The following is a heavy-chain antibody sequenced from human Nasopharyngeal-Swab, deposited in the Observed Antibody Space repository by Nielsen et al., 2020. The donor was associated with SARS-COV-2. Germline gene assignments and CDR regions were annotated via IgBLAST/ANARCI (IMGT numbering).Heavy chain of an antibody. CDR2: ISGSGGST. J-gene: IGHJ6*02. Sequence: GESLKISCAASGFTFSSYAMSWVRQVPGKGLEWVSAISGSGGSTYYADSVKGRFTISRDNSKNTLYLQMNSLRAEDTAVYYCAKAERYCSSTSCYDYYYYYGMDVWGQGTTVTVSS. CDR3: AKAERYCSSTSCYDYYYYYGMDV. CDR1: GFTFSSYA. D-gene: IGHD2-2*01. V-gene: IGHV3-23*01.